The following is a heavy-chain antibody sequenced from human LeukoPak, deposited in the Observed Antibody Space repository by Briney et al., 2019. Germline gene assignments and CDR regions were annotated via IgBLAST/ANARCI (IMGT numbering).Heavy chain of an antibody. CDR3: ARDPYSSSWSYGMDV. CDR1: GFTSSDYW. Sequence: GGSLRLSCTASGFTSSDYWMSWVRQTPEKGLEWLANIKQDGSETVYVDSLKGRFTISRDNAQSSLYLQMNSLRAEDTAVYYCARDPYSSSWSYGMDVWGQGTTVTVSS. D-gene: IGHD6-13*01. V-gene: IGHV3-7*05. J-gene: IGHJ6*02. CDR2: IKQDGSET.